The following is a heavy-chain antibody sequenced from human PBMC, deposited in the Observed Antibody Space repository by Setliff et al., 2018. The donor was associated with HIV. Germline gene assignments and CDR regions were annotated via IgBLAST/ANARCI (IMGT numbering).Heavy chain of an antibody. Sequence: ASVKVSCKASGYTLSSYYIHWVRQAPGHRPEWVGWINPQTGGTNFAQKFQGRITMTSDTSVNTVFIELSRLKSDDTALYYCARDLRNSNTLFGVLNFVFDLWGQGTLVTVSS. J-gene: IGHJ4*02. D-gene: IGHD3-3*01. CDR1: GYTLSSYY. V-gene: IGHV1-2*02. CDR3: ARDLRNSNTLFGVLNFVFDL. CDR2: INPQTGGT.